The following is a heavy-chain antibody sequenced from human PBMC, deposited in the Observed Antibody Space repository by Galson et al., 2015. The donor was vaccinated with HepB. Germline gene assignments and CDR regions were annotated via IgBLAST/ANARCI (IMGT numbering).Heavy chain of an antibody. V-gene: IGHV4-39*07. J-gene: IGHJ4*02. CDR1: GGSISSSSYY. D-gene: IGHD3-9*01. CDR3: ARGSYDILTGYYKGSDY. Sequence: ETLSLTCTVSGGSISSSSYYWGWIRQPPGKGLEWIGSIYYSGRTYYNPSLKGRVTIFVDTSKNQFSLRLSSVTAADTAVYYCARGSYDILTGYYKGSDYWGQGTLVTVSS. CDR2: IYYSGRT.